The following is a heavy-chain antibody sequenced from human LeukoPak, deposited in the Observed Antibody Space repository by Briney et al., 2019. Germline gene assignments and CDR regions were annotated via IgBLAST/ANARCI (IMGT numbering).Heavy chain of an antibody. D-gene: IGHD2-21*02. V-gene: IGHV3-48*01. CDR3: ARNFYCGGDCAISYFDY. Sequence: GGSLRLSCAASGFAISDYSMNWVRQVPGKGLEWVSYISSSSNKVYYADSVKGRFTISRDNAKNSLFLQMNSLRADDTAVYYCARNFYCGGDCAISYFDYWGQGTLVTVSS. J-gene: IGHJ4*02. CDR2: ISSSSNKV. CDR1: GFAISDYS.